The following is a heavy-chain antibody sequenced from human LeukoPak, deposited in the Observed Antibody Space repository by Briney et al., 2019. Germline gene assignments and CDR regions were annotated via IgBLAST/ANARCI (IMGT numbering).Heavy chain of an antibody. Sequence: GGSLRLSCATSGFTFSSYAMSWVRQAPGKGLEWVSAISGSGGSTYYADSVKGRFTISRDNSKNTLYLQMNSLRAEDTAVYYCARGARALRYFDCWGQGTLVTVSS. CDR3: ARGARALRYFDC. D-gene: IGHD3-9*01. CDR2: ISGSGGST. V-gene: IGHV3-23*01. CDR1: GFTFSSYA. J-gene: IGHJ4*02.